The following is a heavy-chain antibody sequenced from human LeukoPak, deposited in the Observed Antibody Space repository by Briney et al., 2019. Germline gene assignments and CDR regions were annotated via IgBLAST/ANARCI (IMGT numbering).Heavy chain of an antibody. CDR1: GYTFTSYG. CDR3: ARDGDYYGSGSYYTEDY. CDR2: ISAYNGNT. J-gene: IGHJ4*02. Sequence: ASVKVSCKASGYTFTSYGISWVRQAPGQGLEGMGWISAYNGNTNYAQKLQGRVTMTTDTSTSTAYMELSSLRSEDTAVYYCARDGDYYGSGSYYTEDYWGQGTLVTVSS. V-gene: IGHV1-18*01. D-gene: IGHD3-10*01.